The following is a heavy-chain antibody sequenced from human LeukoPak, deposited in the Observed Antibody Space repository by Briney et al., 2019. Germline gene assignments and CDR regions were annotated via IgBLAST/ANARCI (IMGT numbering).Heavy chain of an antibody. J-gene: IGHJ6*02. CDR2: IGPTGDT. D-gene: IGHD4-17*01. Sequence: GGSLRLSCAASGFTFSSYDMHWVRQATGKGLEWVSAIGPTGDTYYSGSVKGRFTISRENARHSVYLQMNSLRAEDTAVYYCARDLQRDYGEPDYYYYGMDVWGQGTTVTVSS. V-gene: IGHV3-13*01. CDR1: GFTFSSYD. CDR3: ARDLQRDYGEPDYYYYGMDV.